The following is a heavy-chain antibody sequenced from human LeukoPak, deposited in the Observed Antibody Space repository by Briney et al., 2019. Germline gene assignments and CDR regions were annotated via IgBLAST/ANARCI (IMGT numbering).Heavy chain of an antibody. J-gene: IGHJ4*02. CDR3: ARDSSGWSVDY. CDR2: ISSTSSYI. CDR1: GFTFSDYY. D-gene: IGHD6-13*01. Sequence: GGSLRLSCAASGFTFSDYYMSWIRPAPGKGLEWVSFISSTSSYIKDADSVKGRFTISRDNAKKSLYLQMNSLRADDTAVYYCARDSSGWSVDYWGQGTLVTVSS. V-gene: IGHV3-11*05.